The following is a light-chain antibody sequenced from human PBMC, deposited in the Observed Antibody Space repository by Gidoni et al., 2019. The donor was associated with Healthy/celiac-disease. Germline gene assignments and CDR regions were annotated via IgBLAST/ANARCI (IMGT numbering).Light chain of an antibody. J-gene: IGKJ3*01. CDR2: DAS. Sequence: EIVLTQSAATLSLTPGERATLSCRASQSVSIYFAWYQQKPGQAPRLLIYDASNRSTGIPARFSGSGSGTDFTLTISSREPEDFAVYYCQQRINWPFTFGPGTKVDIK. CDR3: QQRINWPFT. CDR1: QSVSIY. V-gene: IGKV3-11*01.